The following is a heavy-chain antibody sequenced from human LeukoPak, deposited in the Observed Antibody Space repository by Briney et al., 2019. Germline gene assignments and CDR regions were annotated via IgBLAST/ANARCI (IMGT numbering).Heavy chain of an antibody. J-gene: IGHJ3*02. V-gene: IGHV3-11*04. CDR3: ATNDSSGWDAFDI. CDR1: GFTFSDYY. Sequence: GGSLRLSCAASGFTFSDYYMSWIRQAPGKGLEWVSYISSSGSTICYADSVKGRFTISRDNAKNSLYLQMNSLRAEDTAVYYCATNDSSGWDAFDIWGQGTMVTVSS. CDR2: ISSSGSTI. D-gene: IGHD3-22*01.